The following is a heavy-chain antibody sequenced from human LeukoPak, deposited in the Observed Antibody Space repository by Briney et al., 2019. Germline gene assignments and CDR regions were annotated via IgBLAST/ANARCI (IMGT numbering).Heavy chain of an antibody. D-gene: IGHD2/OR15-2a*01. CDR1: GFTFSSYG. V-gene: IGHV3-30*02. CDR2: IRYDGLNK. J-gene: IGHJ4*02. CDR3: AQDRTFPGSEDH. Sequence: GGSLRLSCAASGFTFSSYGMHWVRQPPGKGLEWVAFIRYDGLNKYYADSVKGRFAISRDNSINPLYLQMSSLRTEDTAVYYCAQDRTFPGSEDHWGQGTPVTVSS.